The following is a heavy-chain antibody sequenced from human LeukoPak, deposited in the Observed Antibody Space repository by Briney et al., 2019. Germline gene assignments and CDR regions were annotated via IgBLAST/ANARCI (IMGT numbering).Heavy chain of an antibody. D-gene: IGHD1-26*01. CDR2: ISYDGSNK. Sequence: GGSLRLSCAASGFTFSSYGMHWVRQAPGKGLEWVAVISYDGSNKYYADSVKGRFTISRDNSKNTLYLQMSSLRAEDTAVYHCAKGQQSGSYSSSDYWGQGTLVTVSS. CDR3: AKGQQSGSYSSSDY. V-gene: IGHV3-30*18. J-gene: IGHJ4*02. CDR1: GFTFSSYG.